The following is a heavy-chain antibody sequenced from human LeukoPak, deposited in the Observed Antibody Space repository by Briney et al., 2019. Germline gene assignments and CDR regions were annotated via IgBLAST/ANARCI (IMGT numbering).Heavy chain of an antibody. CDR1: GFTFSHFG. Sequence: PGGSLRLSCSTSGFTFSHFGMHWVRQAPGTGLEWVAVIWSDGSNRYYGDSMKGRFTISRDNSENSVYLHMNNLRVEDTAVYYCAKDAQRGSDYSNSLESWGQGTLVIVSS. CDR2: IWSDGSNR. V-gene: IGHV3-33*06. CDR3: AKDAQRGSDYSNSLES. D-gene: IGHD4-11*01. J-gene: IGHJ5*01.